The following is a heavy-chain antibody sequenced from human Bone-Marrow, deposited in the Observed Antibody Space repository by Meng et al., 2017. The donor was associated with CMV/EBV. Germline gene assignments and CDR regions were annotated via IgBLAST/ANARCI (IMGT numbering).Heavy chain of an antibody. CDR1: GFTFSSYW. CDR3: ARGLMVRGAPQWGVGMAV. J-gene: IGHJ6*01. Sequence: GESLKISCAASGFTFSSYWMSWVRQAPGKGLEWVANIKQDGSEKYYVDSVKGRFTISRDNAKNSLYLQMNSLRAEDMALYYCARGLMVRGAPQWGVGMAVWGQGPTVTGSS. D-gene: IGHD3-10*01. CDR2: IKQDGSEK. V-gene: IGHV3-7*03.